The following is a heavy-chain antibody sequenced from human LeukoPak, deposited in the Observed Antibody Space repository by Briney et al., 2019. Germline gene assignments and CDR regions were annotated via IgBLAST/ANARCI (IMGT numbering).Heavy chain of an antibody. CDR1: GFTFSSYA. Sequence: WGSLRVSCAASGFTFSSYAMSWVRQAPGQGLEWVSAISGSGGSTYYADSVKGRFTISRDNSKNKLYLQMNSLRAEDTAVYYCAKVSGGITMIVVVKTYYFDYWGQGTLVTVSS. CDR3: AKVSGGITMIVVVKTYYFDY. J-gene: IGHJ4*02. CDR2: ISGSGGST. D-gene: IGHD3-22*01. V-gene: IGHV3-23*01.